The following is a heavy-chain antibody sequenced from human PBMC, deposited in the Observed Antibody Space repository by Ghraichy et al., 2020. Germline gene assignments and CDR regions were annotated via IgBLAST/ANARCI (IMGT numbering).Heavy chain of an antibody. V-gene: IGHV4-39*01. J-gene: IGHJ4*02. CDR1: GDSISSSSYY. Sequence: SETLSLTCTVSGDSISSSSYYWGWIRQPPGKGLEWIGSIYYSGRTYYNPSLKSRVTISVDTCKNQFSLKLSSVTAADTAVYYCARRLTWERIDYWGQGTLVTVSS. D-gene: IGHD1-26*01. CDR2: IYYSGRT. CDR3: ARRLTWERIDY.